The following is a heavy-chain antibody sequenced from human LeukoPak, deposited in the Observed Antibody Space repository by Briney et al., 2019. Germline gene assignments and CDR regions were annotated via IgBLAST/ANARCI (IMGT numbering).Heavy chain of an antibody. V-gene: IGHV4-59*01. CDR1: GGSINSYY. CDR3: AGLATYYDSSGPYKPYYYYGMDV. J-gene: IGHJ6*02. Sequence: SETLSLTCTVAGGSINSYYWSWIRQPPGKGLEWIGYLYYSGSTNYNPSLKSRVTISVDTSKNQFSLKLSSVTAADTAVYYCAGLATYYDSSGPYKPYYYYGMDVWGQGTTVTVSS. D-gene: IGHD3-22*01. CDR2: LYYSGST.